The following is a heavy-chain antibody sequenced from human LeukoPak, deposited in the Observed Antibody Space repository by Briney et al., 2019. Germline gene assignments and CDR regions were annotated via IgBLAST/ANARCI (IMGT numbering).Heavy chain of an antibody. CDR1: GFTFSSYN. D-gene: IGHD4-11*01. V-gene: IGHV3-21*01. Sequence: GGSLRLSCAASGFTFSSYNMNWVRQAPGKGLEWLSSITSGSGYIYYADSVKGRFTISRDNAKSSLYLQINSLRAEDTAVCYCARAMTTTPDCSDYWGQGTLVTVSS. CDR3: ARAMTTTPDCSDY. J-gene: IGHJ4*02. CDR2: ITSGSGYI.